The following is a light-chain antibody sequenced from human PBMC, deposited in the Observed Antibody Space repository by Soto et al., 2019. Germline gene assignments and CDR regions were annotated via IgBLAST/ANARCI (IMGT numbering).Light chain of an antibody. Sequence: EIVLTQSPGTLSLSPGERATLSCRASQSVSSSYLAGYQQKPGQAPRLLIYGASSRATGIPDRFSGSGSGTDFTLTISRLEPEEFAVYYCQQYSSSPFGPGTKVDIK. V-gene: IGKV3-20*01. CDR1: QSVSSSY. J-gene: IGKJ3*01. CDR3: QQYSSSP. CDR2: GAS.